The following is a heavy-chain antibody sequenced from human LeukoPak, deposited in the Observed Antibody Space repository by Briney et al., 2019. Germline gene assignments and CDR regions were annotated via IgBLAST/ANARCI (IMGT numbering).Heavy chain of an antibody. J-gene: IGHJ4*02. CDR1: GGSISSSNW. CDR3: ARQGRYSGSSSDY. Sequence: SGTLSLTCTVSGGSISSSNWWSWVRQPPGKGLEWIGEIYHSGSTNYNPSLKSRVTISVDKSKNQFFLKLTSVTAADTAVYHCARQGRYSGSSSDYWGQGSLVTVSS. CDR2: IYHSGST. D-gene: IGHD1-26*01. V-gene: IGHV4-4*02.